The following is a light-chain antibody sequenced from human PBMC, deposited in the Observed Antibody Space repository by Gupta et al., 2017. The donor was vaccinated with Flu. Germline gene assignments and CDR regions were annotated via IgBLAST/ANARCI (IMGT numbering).Light chain of an antibody. Sequence: QAVVTQEPSLTVSPGGTVTLTCGSSTGAVTSGHYPYWFQQKPGQAPRTLIYDTSNKHSWTPARFSGSLLGGKAALTLSGAQPEDEAEYYCLLSYSGARPWVFGGGTKL. V-gene: IGLV7-46*01. CDR1: TGAVTSGHY. CDR2: DTS. J-gene: IGLJ3*02. CDR3: LLSYSGARPWV.